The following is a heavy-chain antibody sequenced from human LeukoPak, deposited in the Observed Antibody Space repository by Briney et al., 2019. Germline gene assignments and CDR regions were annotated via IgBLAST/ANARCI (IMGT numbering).Heavy chain of an antibody. D-gene: IGHD2-21*02. CDR3: AREAYCGGDCYSGFDY. V-gene: IGHV4-59*01. Sequence: SETLSLTCTVSGGSISSYHWSWIRQPPGKGLEWIGYIYYSGSTNYNPSLKSRVTISVDTSKNQFSLKLSSVTAADTAVYHCAREAYCGGDCYSGFDYWGQGTLVTVSS. CDR1: GGSISSYH. CDR2: IYYSGST. J-gene: IGHJ4*02.